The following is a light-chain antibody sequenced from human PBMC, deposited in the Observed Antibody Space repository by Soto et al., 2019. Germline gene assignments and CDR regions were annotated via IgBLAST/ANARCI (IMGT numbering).Light chain of an antibody. CDR2: KAS. J-gene: IGKJ1*01. V-gene: IGKV1-5*03. CDR1: HRIGSW. CDR3: QQYNSYPWT. Sequence: DIQMTQSPSTLSASVGDRVSISCRASHRIGSWLAWYQQKPGRAPKLLIYKASNLESGVPSRFSGSGSGTEFTLAISSLQPDDFATYYCQQYNSYPWTFGQGTKVEIK.